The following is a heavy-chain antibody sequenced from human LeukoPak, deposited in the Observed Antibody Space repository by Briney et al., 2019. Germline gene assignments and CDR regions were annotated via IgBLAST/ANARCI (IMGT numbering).Heavy chain of an antibody. CDR1: GGSISSGDYY. CDR2: IYYSGST. CDR3: ATTMVRGIIIHY. V-gene: IGHV4-39*01. J-gene: IGHJ4*02. D-gene: IGHD3-10*01. Sequence: SETLSLTCTVSGGSISSGDYYWGWIRQPPGKGLEWIASIYYSGSTYYNPSLKSRLTISVDTSKNQFSLKLSSVTAADTAVYYCATTMVRGIIIHYWGQGTLVTVSS.